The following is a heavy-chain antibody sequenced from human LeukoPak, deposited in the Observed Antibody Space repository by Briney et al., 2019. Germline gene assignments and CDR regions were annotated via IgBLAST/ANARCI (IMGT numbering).Heavy chain of an antibody. V-gene: IGHV1-2*02. CDR3: ARGARVRYCSSTSCYGPPYYGMDV. Sequence: GASVKVSFKASGYSFTAFYIHWVRRAPGQGLEWMGWINPNSGGTNYAQKFQGRVTMTRDTSISTAYMELSRLRSDDTAVYYCARGARVRYCSSTSCYGPPYYGMDVWGQGTTVTVSS. CDR1: GYSFTAFY. CDR2: INPNSGGT. J-gene: IGHJ6*02. D-gene: IGHD2-2*01.